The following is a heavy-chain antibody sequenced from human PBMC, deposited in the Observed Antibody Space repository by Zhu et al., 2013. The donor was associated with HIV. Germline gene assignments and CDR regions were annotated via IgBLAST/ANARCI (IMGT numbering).Heavy chain of an antibody. CDR3: ARVPCYITGCSAINWFDP. J-gene: IGHJ5*02. Sequence: QVQLAQSGPEVKNPGASVKVSCKASGYTFTDYYLHWVRQAPGQGPEWMGWINPNNGAANYAQKFQGRVTMSRDTSISTVYMDVNRLTSDDTAVYYCARVPCYITGCSAINWFDPGPGNPGHRRL. V-gene: IGHV1-2*02. CDR2: INPNNGAA. D-gene: IGHD3-10*01. CDR1: GYTFTDYY.